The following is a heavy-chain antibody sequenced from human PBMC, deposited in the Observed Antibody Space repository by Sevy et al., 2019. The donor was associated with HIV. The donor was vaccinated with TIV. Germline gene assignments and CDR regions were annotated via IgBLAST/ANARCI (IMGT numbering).Heavy chain of an antibody. CDR2: FCGSGGST. V-gene: IGHV3-23*01. D-gene: IGHD3-9*01. J-gene: IGHJ4*02. CDR3: ATDRISDWFFDS. CDR1: GFTFTDYV. Sequence: GGSLRLPCTASGFTFTDYVMNWVRQAPGRGLEWVSSFCGSGGSTDYADSVKGRFTISRDNSKNTLYLQMNSLRAEDTAVYYCATDRISDWFFDSWVQGTLVTVSS.